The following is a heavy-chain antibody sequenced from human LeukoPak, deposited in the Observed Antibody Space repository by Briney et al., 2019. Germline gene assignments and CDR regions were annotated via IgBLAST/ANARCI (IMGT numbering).Heavy chain of an antibody. V-gene: IGHV3-11*01. CDR3: ARDSSDYGDYAGWFDP. D-gene: IGHD4-17*01. CDR1: GFTFSDYY. Sequence: PGGSLRLSCAASGFTFSDYYMSWIRQAPGKGLEWVSYISSSGSTIYYADSVKGRFTISRNNAKNSLYLQMNSLRAEDTAVYYCARDSSDYGDYAGWFDPWGQGTLVTVSS. CDR2: ISSSGSTI. J-gene: IGHJ5*02.